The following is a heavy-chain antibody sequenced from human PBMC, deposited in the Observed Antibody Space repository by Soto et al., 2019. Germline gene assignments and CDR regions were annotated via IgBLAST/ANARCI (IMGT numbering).Heavy chain of an antibody. D-gene: IGHD2-2*02. V-gene: IGHV4-59*01. CDR1: GGSISSYY. J-gene: IGHJ1*01. CDR3: ARMDCSSTSCYTSEYFQH. CDR2: IYYSGST. Sequence: SETLSLTCTVSGGSISSYYWSWIRQPPGKGLEWIGYIYYSGSTNYNPSLKSRVTISVDTSKNQFSLKLSSVTAADTAVYYCARMDCSSTSCYTSEYFQHWGQGTLVTVSS.